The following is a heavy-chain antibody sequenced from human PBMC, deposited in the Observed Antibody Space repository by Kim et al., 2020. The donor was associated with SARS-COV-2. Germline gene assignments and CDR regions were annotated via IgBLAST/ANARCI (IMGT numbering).Heavy chain of an antibody. D-gene: IGHD3-10*01. J-gene: IGHJ3*01. Sequence: ASVKVSCKTSGYTFTSHYMHWVRQAPGQGLEWMGTVDPISGSTSYAEKFQGRVTMTRDMSTNTVYMELSGPTSDDTAMYYCAREAELDTPEEDAFDVWGQGTMVTVSS. CDR3: AREAELDTPEEDAFDV. CDR2: VDPISGST. V-gene: IGHV1-46*01. CDR1: GYTFTSHY.